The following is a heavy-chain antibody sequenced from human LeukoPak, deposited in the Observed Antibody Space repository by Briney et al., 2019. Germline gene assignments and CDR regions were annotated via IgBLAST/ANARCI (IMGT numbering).Heavy chain of an antibody. CDR3: AKDQVAVAGRGEEIDY. V-gene: IGHV3-30*02. J-gene: IGHJ4*02. Sequence: PGGSLRLSCAASGFTLSSYGMHWVRQAPGRGLEWVAFIRYDGSNKYYADSVKGRFTISRDNSKNTLYLQMNSLRAEDTAVYYCAKDQVAVAGRGEEIDYWGQGTLVTVSS. CDR2: IRYDGSNK. CDR1: GFTLSSYG. D-gene: IGHD6-19*01.